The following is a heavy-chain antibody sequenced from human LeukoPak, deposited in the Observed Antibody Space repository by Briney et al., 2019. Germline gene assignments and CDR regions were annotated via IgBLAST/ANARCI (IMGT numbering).Heavy chain of an antibody. CDR2: INSDGINT. Sequence: GGSLRLSCAASGFTFSNYWMHWVRQAPGKGLVWVSRINSDGINTSYADSVKGRFTISRDNAKNTLNLQMNSLRAEDTAVYYCARYWTSEAFDIWGQGTMVTVSS. CDR3: ARYWTSEAFDI. D-gene: IGHD3/OR15-3a*01. V-gene: IGHV3-74*01. CDR1: GFTFSNYW. J-gene: IGHJ3*02.